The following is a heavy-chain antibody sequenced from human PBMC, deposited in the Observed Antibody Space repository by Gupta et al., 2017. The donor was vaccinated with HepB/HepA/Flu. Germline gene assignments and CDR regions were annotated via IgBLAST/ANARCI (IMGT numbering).Heavy chain of an antibody. J-gene: IGHJ4*02. CDR3: ATIEGLIGTT. CDR2: INPNNGDT. CDR1: GYTFTNYS. Sequence: QVHLVQSGAEVQKPGASMKVSCKASGYTFTNYSVHWIRQVPEQGPEWMGRINPNNGDTVYAHNFQGRVTMTTDTSITTAYLDLSRLRIDDTAIYYCATIEGLIGTTWGQGALVTISS. D-gene: IGHD1-14*01. V-gene: IGHV1-2*06.